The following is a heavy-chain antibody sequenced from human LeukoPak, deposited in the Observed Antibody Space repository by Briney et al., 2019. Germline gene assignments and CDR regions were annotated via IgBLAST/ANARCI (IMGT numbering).Heavy chain of an antibody. J-gene: IGHJ6*02. CDR3: ARDAGGSSSSVYGLDG. Sequence: GRSLRLACTPFGFTVITLAMTSVRHAPGKGLEWVSTIRSNGPTTYTPDSVKGRFPISRDSSKNPLYLQMSSLRAEDTAVYYCARDAGGSSSSVYGLDGWGQGTTVTVSS. V-gene: IGHV3-23*01. CDR1: GFTVITLA. CDR2: IRSNGPTT. D-gene: IGHD6-13*01.